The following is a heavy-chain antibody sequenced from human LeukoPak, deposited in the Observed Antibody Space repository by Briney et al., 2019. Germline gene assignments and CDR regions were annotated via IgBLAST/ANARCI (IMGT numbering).Heavy chain of an antibody. J-gene: IGHJ4*02. Sequence: GGSLRLSCAASGFTFSSYSMNWVRQAPGKGPEWVSSISSSSSYIYYADSVKGRFTISRDNAKNSLYLQMNSLRAEDTAVYYCARAEMATMFYWGQGTLVTVSS. CDR1: GFTFSSYS. CDR2: ISSSSSYI. V-gene: IGHV3-21*01. D-gene: IGHD5-24*01. CDR3: ARAEMATMFY.